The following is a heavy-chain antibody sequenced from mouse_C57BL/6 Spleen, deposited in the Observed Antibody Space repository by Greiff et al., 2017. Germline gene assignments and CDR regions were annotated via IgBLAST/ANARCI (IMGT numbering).Heavy chain of an antibody. CDR2: IWSGGST. J-gene: IGHJ4*01. V-gene: IGHV2-2*01. CDR1: GFSLTSYG. D-gene: IGHD2-4*01. CDR3: ARNSNYYDLYAMDY. Sequence: QVHVKQSGPGLVQPSQSLSITCTVSGFSLTSYGVHWVRQSPGKGLEWLGVIWSGGSTDYNAAFISRLSISKDNSKSQVFFKMNSLQADDTAIYYCARNSNYYDLYAMDYWGQGTSVTVSS.